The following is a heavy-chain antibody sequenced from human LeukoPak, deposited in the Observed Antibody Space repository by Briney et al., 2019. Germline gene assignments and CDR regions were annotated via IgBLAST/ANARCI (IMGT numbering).Heavy chain of an antibody. V-gene: IGHV1-24*01. CDR2: FDPENAEI. CDR1: GSSLHDLP. Sequence: HWASVKVSCKLSGSSLHDLPIQWVRQAGTKGLEWMAGFDPENAEIVYAQKFQGRVTMTEDTSTDTAYLELTSLTSDDTALYYCATRRSDFWSGFDHWGQGTEVTVSS. CDR3: ATRRSDFWSGFDH. D-gene: IGHD3-3*01. J-gene: IGHJ4*02.